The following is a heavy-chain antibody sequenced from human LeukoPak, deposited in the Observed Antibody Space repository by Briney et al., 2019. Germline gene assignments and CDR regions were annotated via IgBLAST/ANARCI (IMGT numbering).Heavy chain of an antibody. CDR1: GFTFSDYF. J-gene: IGHJ3*02. D-gene: IGHD3-22*01. CDR2: ISSSGSTI. CDR3: ARDLLRTMIVVMGAFDI. V-gene: IGHV3-11*01. Sequence: GGSLRLSCAASGFTFSDYFMSWIRQAPGKGLEWVSYISSSGSTIYYADSVKGRFTISRDNAKNSLYLQMNSLRAEDTAVYYCARDLLRTMIVVMGAFDIWGQGTMVTVSS.